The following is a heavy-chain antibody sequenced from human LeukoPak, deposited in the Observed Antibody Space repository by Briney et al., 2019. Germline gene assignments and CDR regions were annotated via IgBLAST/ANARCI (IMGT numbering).Heavy chain of an antibody. D-gene: IGHD5-12*01. CDR1: GYTFTDYY. Sequence: GASVKVSCKASGYTFTDYYMHWVQQATGKGLEWMGRVDPEDGETIYAEKFQGRVTITADTSTDTAYMELSSLRSEDTAVYYCATRGYSGYDPGHFDYWGQGTLVTVSS. CDR2: VDPEDGET. V-gene: IGHV1-69-2*01. J-gene: IGHJ4*02. CDR3: ATRGYSGYDPGHFDY.